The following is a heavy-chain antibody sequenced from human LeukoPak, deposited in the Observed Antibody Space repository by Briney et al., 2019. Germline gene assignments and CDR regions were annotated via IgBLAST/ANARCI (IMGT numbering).Heavy chain of an antibody. CDR3: ARKLYYYDTSPAGWFDP. CDR2: INQDGGGE. Sequence: GGSLRLSCAASGFTFSRYWMSWVRQGQGKGLEWAATINQDGGGEYYVDSVKGRFTISRDNAKNSLYLQISGLRAEDTAVYHCARKLYYYDTSPAGWFDPWGQGTLVTVS. V-gene: IGHV3-7*01. CDR1: GFTFSRYW. D-gene: IGHD3-22*01. J-gene: IGHJ5*02.